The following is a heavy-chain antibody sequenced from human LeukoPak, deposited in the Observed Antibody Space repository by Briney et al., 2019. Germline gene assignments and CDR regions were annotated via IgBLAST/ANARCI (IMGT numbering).Heavy chain of an antibody. CDR2: ISAYNGNT. D-gene: IGHD3-10*01. CDR3: ARKVLGYGSGSYRD. CDR1: GYTFTSYG. J-gene: IGHJ4*02. Sequence: ASVKVSCKASGYTFTSYGISWVRQAPGQGLEWMGWISAYNGNTNYAQKLQGRVNMTTDTSTSTAYMELMSLRSDDTAVYYCARKVLGYGSGSYRDWGQGTLVTVSS. V-gene: IGHV1-18*01.